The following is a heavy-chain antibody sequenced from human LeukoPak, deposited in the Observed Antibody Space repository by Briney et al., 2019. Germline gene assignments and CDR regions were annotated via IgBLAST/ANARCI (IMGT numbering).Heavy chain of an antibody. D-gene: IGHD5-12*01. J-gene: IGHJ6*02. CDR2: IIPIFGTA. Sequence: SVKVPCKASGGTFSSYAISWVRQAPGQGLEWMGGIIPIFGTANYAQKFQGRVTITADESTSTAYMELSSLRSEDTAVYYCVREVAIPKSYYYYGMDVWGQGTTVTVSS. CDR3: VREVAIPKSYYYYGMDV. CDR1: GGTFSSYA. V-gene: IGHV1-69*13.